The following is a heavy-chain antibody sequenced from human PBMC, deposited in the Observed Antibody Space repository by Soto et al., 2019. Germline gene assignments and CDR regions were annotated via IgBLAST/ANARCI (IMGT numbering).Heavy chain of an antibody. CDR2: IIPIFGTA. CDR3: ARLPVADLYRDY. J-gene: IGHJ4*02. D-gene: IGHD6-19*01. CDR1: GGTFSSYA. Sequence: QVQLVQSGAEVKKPGSSVKVSCKASGGTFSSYAISWVRQAPGQGLEWMGGIIPIFGTANYAQKFQGRVTIAADESTTTPYMELSRLRSEETAVYYCARLPVADLYRDYWGQGTLVTVSS. V-gene: IGHV1-69*12.